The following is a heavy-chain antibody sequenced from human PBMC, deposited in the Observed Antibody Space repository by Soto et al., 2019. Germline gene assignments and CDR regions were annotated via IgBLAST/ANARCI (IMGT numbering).Heavy chain of an antibody. V-gene: IGHV1-2*02. CDR3: ASIPFYDPRAFDI. Sequence: ASVKVSCKASGYTFTGYDMHWVRQAPGQGLEWMGWINPNSGGTNYAQKFQGRVTMTRDTSISTAYMELSRLRSDDTAVYYCASIPFYDPRAFDIWGQGTMVTVSS. D-gene: IGHD3-22*01. J-gene: IGHJ3*02. CDR2: INPNSGGT. CDR1: GYTFTGYD.